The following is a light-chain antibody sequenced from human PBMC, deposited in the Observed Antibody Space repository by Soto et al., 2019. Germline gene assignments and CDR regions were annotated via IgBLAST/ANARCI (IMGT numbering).Light chain of an antibody. J-gene: IGLJ2*01. V-gene: IGLV2-8*01. CDR1: SADLGGYNY. CDR2: EFT. Sequence: QSALTQPPSASGSPGQSVTISCTGISADLGGYNYVSWYQQHPGKAPRLIIYEFTKRPSGVHDRFSGSNSANTASLTVSGLQAEDEADYYCGSYTDTNTGLFGGGTKVTVL. CDR3: GSYTDTNTGL.